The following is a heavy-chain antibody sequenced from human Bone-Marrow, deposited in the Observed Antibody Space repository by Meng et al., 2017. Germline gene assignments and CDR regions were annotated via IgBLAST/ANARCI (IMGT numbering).Heavy chain of an antibody. CDR3: ARAKYSSSWYGNGWFDP. Sequence: GESLKISCAASGFTFSSYSMNWVRQAPGKGLEWVSSISSSSSYIYYVDSVKGRFTISRDNAKNSLYLQMNSLRAEDTAVYYCARAKYSSSWYGNGWFDPWGQGTLVTVSS. CDR2: ISSSSSYI. CDR1: GFTFSSYS. V-gene: IGHV3-21*01. J-gene: IGHJ5*02. D-gene: IGHD6-13*01.